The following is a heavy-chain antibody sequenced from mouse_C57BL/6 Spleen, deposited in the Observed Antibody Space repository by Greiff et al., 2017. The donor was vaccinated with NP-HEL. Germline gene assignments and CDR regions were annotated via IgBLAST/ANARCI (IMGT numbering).Heavy chain of an antibody. V-gene: IGHV1-72*01. CDR3: AKVPRVYFDY. CDR2: IDPNSGGT. CDR1: GYTFTSYW. Sequence: QVQLQQSGAELVKPGASVKLSCKASGYTFTSYWMHWVKQRPGRGLAWIGRIDPNSGGTKYNEKFKSKATLTVDKPSSTASMQLSSLKSEDSAVYSCAKVPRVYFDYWGQGTTLTVSS. J-gene: IGHJ2*01.